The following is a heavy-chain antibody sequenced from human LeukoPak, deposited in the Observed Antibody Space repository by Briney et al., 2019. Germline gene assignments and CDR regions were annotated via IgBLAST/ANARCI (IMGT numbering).Heavy chain of an antibody. CDR1: GFTVSSNY. CDR3: TSLDYGDYNYFDY. Sequence: PGGSLRLSCAASGFTVSSNYMSWVRQAQGKGLEWVSAMYSDGSGGSTYYADSVKGRFTISRDNSKNTLCLQMNSLRAEDTAVYYCTSLDYGDYNYFDYWGQGTLVTVSS. V-gene: IGHV3-53*01. CDR2: MYSDGSGGST. D-gene: IGHD4-17*01. J-gene: IGHJ4*02.